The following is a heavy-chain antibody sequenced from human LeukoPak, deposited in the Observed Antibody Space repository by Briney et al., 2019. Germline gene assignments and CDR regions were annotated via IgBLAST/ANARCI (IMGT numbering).Heavy chain of an antibody. CDR1: GYTFTGYY. CDR2: INPNSGGT. J-gene: IGHJ4*02. CDR3: ARGNSGWMEYYFDY. D-gene: IGHD6-19*01. Sequence: ASVKVSCKASGYTFTGYYMHWVRHAPGQGLEWMGWINPNSGGTNYAQKFQRRVTMTRDTSISTAYMELSRLRSDDTAVYYCARGNSGWMEYYFDYWGQGTLVTVSS. V-gene: IGHV1-2*02.